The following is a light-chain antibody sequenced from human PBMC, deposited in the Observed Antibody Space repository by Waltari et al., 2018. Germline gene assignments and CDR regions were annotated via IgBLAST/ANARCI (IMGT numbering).Light chain of an antibody. CDR3: QQYKSPPWT. CDR1: PRIRSW. J-gene: IGKJ1*01. CDR2: KAS. V-gene: IGKV1-5*03. Sequence: DIQMTQSPSTLSAPVGDRVTITCRAIPRIRSWLAWYQQKPGKAPKLLISKASTLESGVPSRFSGSGSGTEFTLTISSLQPDDFATYHCQQYKSPPWTFGQGTKVEIK.